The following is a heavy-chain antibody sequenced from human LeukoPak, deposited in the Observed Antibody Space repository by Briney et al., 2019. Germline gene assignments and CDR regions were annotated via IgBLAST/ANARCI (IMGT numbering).Heavy chain of an antibody. CDR3: ARELISSTSLDY. V-gene: IGHV3-21*01. J-gene: IGHJ4*02. CDR2: ISSGSTYI. Sequence: KPGGSLRLSCAASGFTFSNYKMNWVRQAPGKGLEWVSSISSGSTYIYYADSVKGRFTISRDNAKNSLYLQMNSLRAEDTAVYYCARELISSTSLDYWGQGTLVTVSS. CDR1: GFTFSNYK.